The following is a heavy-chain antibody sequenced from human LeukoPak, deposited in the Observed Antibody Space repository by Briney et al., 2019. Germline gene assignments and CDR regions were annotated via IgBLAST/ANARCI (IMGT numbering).Heavy chain of an antibody. Sequence: GGSLRLSCAASGFTVSSSYMSWVRQAPGKGLEWVSVIYSGGSTYYADSVKGRFTISRDNSKNTLYLQMNSLRAEDTAVYYCARDHVINQAPPGFWGQGTLVTVSS. D-gene: IGHD3-10*01. CDR3: ARDHVINQAPPGF. V-gene: IGHV3-53*01. CDR1: GFTVSSSY. J-gene: IGHJ4*02. CDR2: IYSGGST.